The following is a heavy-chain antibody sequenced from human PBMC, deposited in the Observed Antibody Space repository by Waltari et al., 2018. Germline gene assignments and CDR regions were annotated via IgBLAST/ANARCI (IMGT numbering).Heavy chain of an antibody. CDR1: GFTVSSNY. D-gene: IGHD3-16*01. CDR3: ARERYDYDNYGGYFDS. J-gene: IGHJ4*02. V-gene: IGHV3-53*02. CDR2: IYSGGCT. Sequence: EVQLVETGGGLIQPGGSLRLSCAASGFTVSSNYMSWVRQAPGKGLEWVSLIYSGGCTYYADSVKGRFTISRDNSKTTLYLQMNSLRAEDTAMYYCARERYDYDNYGGYFDSWGQGTLVTVSS.